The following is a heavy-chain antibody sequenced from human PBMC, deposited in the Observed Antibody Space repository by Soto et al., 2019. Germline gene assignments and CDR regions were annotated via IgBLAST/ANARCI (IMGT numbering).Heavy chain of an antibody. Sequence: QVQLVQSGTEVKQPGASVKVSCKASGYTFTTYGINWVRQAPGQGLEWMGWISAYNGNTNYAQNLQGRVTMTTDTTTSTAYMELKSLRSDDTAAYYCAGDETIATPAGGYWGQGTLVTVSS. CDR1: GYTFTTYG. J-gene: IGHJ4*02. CDR3: AGDETIATPAGGY. CDR2: ISAYNGNT. V-gene: IGHV1-18*01. D-gene: IGHD6-13*01.